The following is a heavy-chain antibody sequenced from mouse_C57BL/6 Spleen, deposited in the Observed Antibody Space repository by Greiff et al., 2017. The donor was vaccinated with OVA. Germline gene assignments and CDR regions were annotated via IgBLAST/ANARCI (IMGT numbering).Heavy chain of an antibody. D-gene: IGHD1-1*01. Sequence: QVQLQQPGAELVRPGSSVKLSCKASGYTFTSYWMHWVKQRPIQGLEWIGNIDPSDSDTHYNQKFKDKGTLTVEKSSNTAYMQLSSLTSEDYAVYYYARGRGFAYWGQGTLVTVSA. J-gene: IGHJ3*01. CDR3: ARGRGFAY. CDR2: IDPSDSDT. V-gene: IGHV1-52*01. CDR1: GYTFTSYW.